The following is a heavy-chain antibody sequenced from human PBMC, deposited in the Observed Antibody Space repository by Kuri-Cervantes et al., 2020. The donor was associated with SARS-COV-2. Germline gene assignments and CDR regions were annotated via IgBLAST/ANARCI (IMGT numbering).Heavy chain of an antibody. J-gene: IGHJ6*02. Sequence: ASVKVSCKASGYTFTSYDINWVRQATGQGLEWMGWMNPNSGNTGYAQKFQGWVTMTRDTSISTAYMELSRLRSDDTAVYYCARVGLAAAPYGMDVWGQGTTVTVSS. CDR1: GYTFTSYD. CDR3: ARVGLAAAPYGMDV. V-gene: IGHV1-8*01. CDR2: MNPNSGNT. D-gene: IGHD6-13*01.